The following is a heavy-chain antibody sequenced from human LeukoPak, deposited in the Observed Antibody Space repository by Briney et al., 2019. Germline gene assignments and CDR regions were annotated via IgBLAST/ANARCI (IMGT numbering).Heavy chain of an antibody. CDR2: IKQDGSEK. V-gene: IGHV3-7*01. Sequence: PGGSLRLSCAASGFTFSSYAMSWVRQAPGKGLEWVANIKQDGSEKYYVDSVKGRFTISRDNAKNSPYLQMNSLRAEDTAVYYCASWGNWNYVFDYWGQGTLVTVSS. CDR1: GFTFSSYA. J-gene: IGHJ4*02. D-gene: IGHD1-7*01. CDR3: ASWGNWNYVFDY.